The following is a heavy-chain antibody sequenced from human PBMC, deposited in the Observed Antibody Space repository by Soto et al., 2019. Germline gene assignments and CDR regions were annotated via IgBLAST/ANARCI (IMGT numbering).Heavy chain of an antibody. CDR3: ARVSYYYDSSGYYPPNYYYYGMDV. CDR2: ISAYNGNT. CDR1: GYTFTSYG. D-gene: IGHD3-22*01. J-gene: IGHJ6*02. Sequence: ASVKVSCKASGYTFTSYGISWVRQAPGQGLEWMGWISAYNGNTNYAQKLQGRVTMTTDTSTSTAYMELSSLRSDDTAVYYCARVSYYYDSSGYYPPNYYYYGMDVWGQGTTVTVSS. V-gene: IGHV1-18*01.